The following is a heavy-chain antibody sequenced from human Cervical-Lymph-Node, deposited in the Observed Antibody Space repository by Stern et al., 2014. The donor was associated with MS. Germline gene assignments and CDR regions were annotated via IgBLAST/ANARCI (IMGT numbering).Heavy chain of an antibody. J-gene: IGHJ4*02. Sequence: VQLVQSGAELIRPGESLKISCKGSGFKFSIYWIAWVRQMPGKGLAWMGIIYAGGSETRYSRSFQGQVTMSADKSTSTAYLQWSSLNASDTAMYFCARQTTAWASDVWGQGTLVTVSS. V-gene: IGHV5-51*01. CDR2: IYAGGSET. CDR1: GFKFSIYW. CDR3: ARQTTAWASDV. D-gene: IGHD1-14*01.